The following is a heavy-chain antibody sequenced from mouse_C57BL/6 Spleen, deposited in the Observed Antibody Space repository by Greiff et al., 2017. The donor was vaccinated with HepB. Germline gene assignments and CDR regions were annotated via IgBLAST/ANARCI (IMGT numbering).Heavy chain of an antibody. D-gene: IGHD1-1*01. V-gene: IGHV7-3*01. CDR1: GFTFTDYY. CDR2: IRNKANGYTT. CDR3: ARYKGGSSYGYFDV. Sequence: EVQRVESGGGLVQPGGSLSLSCAASGFTFTDYYMSWVRQPPGKALEWLGFIRNKANGYTTEYSASVKGRFTISRDNSQSILYLQMNALRAEDSATYYCARYKGGSSYGYFDVWGTGTTVTVSS. J-gene: IGHJ1*03.